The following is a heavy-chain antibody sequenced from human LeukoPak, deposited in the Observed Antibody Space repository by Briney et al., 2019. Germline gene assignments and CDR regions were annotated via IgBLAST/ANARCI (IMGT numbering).Heavy chain of an antibody. J-gene: IGHJ4*02. D-gene: IGHD4-11*01. V-gene: IGHV3-30-3*01. CDR2: ISYDGSNK. Sequence: GGSLRLSCAASGFTFSLYAMHWVRQAPGKGLEWVAIISYDGSNKYYANSVKGRLTISRDSSKNTLYLQMNSLSVEDTAVYYCARAPSASTVTTGGFDYWGQGTLVTVSS. CDR3: ARAPSASTVTTGGFDY. CDR1: GFTFSLYA.